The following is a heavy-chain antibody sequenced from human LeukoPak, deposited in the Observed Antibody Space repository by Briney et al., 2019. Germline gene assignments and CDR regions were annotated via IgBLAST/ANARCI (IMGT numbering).Heavy chain of an antibody. CDR3: AKDRCSRTNCYLFDF. D-gene: IGHD2-2*01. V-gene: IGHV3-23*01. J-gene: IGHJ4*02. CDR1: GFTFATYA. Sequence: GGSLRLSCATSGFTFATYAMNWVRQAPGKGLEWLSGFSGSGGNTSYADSVKGRFTISRDSSKNTLYLQMDSLRADDTAVYYCAKDRCSRTNCYLFDFWGQGTLVTVSS. CDR2: FSGSGGNT.